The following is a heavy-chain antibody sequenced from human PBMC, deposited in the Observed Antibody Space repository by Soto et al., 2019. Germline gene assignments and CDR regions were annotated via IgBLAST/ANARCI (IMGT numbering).Heavy chain of an antibody. J-gene: IGHJ4*02. D-gene: IGHD2-8*01. CDR2: IWYDGSNK. V-gene: IGHV3-30*02. Sequence: PGGSLRLSCAASGFTFSSYGMRWVRQAPGKGLEWVAVIWYDGSNKYYADSVRGRFTISRDNSKNTLHLQMNSLRAEDTAVYYCSKDRRGGRAVLDSWGQGTPVTVSS. CDR1: GFTFSSYG. CDR3: SKDRRGGRAVLDS.